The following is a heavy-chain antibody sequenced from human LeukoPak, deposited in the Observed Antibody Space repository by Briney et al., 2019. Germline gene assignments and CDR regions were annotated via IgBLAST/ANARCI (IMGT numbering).Heavy chain of an antibody. CDR1: GYTFTSYG. CDR2: INPSGGST. Sequence: RASVKVSCKASGYTFTSYGISWVRQAPGQGLEWMGIINPSGGSTSYAQKFQGRVTMTRNTSISTAYMELSSLRSEDTAVYYCAREGRQQLVRTSDYWGQGTLVTVSS. J-gene: IGHJ4*02. V-gene: IGHV1-46*01. D-gene: IGHD6-13*01. CDR3: AREGRQQLVRTSDY.